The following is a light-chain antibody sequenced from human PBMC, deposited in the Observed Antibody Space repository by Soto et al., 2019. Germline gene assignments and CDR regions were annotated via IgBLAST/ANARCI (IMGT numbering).Light chain of an antibody. Sequence: TVLTQSPVTLSLSPGERATLSCRASQSVGGNVAWYQQKPGQAPKLLISGASSWAPGIPDRFSGSGSGADFTLSISRLEPEDFALYDCQHYAAAPITFGQGTRLDI. CDR1: QSVGGN. V-gene: IGKV3-20*01. CDR3: QHYAAAPIT. CDR2: GAS. J-gene: IGKJ5*01.